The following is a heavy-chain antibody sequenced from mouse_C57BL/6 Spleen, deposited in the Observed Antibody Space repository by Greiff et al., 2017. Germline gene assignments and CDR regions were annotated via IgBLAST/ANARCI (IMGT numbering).Heavy chain of an antibody. D-gene: IGHD1-1*01. CDR1: GYSFTGYY. V-gene: IGHV1-42*01. CDR2: INPSTGGT. J-gene: IGHJ2*01. Sequence: EVHLVESGPELVKPGASVKISCKASGYSFTGYYMNWVKQSPEKSLEWIGEINPSTGGTTYNQKFKAKATLTVDKSSSTAYMQLKSLTSEDSAVYYCARDGYYGSSFGYFDYWGQGTTLTVSS. CDR3: ARDGYYGSSFGYFDY.